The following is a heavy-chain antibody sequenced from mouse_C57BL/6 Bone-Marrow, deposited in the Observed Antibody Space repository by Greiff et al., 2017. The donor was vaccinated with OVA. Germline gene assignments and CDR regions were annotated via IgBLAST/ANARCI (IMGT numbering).Heavy chain of an antibody. CDR2: IYPGGGYT. J-gene: IGHJ2*01. V-gene: IGHV1-63*01. CDR1: GYTFTNYW. D-gene: IGHD1-1*01. Sequence: QVHVKQSGAELVRPGTSVKMSCKASGYTFTNYWIGWAKQRPGHGLEWIGDIYPGGGYTNYNEKFKGKATLTADKSSSTAYMQFSSLTSEDSAIYYCARLGSSYYFDYWGQGTTLTVSS. CDR3: ARLGSSYYFDY.